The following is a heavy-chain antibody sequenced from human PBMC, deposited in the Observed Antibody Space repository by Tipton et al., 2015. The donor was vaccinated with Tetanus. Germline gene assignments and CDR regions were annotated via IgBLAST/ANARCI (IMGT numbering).Heavy chain of an antibody. V-gene: IGHV3-23*01. CDR1: GFTFNTYA. Sequence: SLRLSCAASGFTFNTYAMSWVRQAPGKGLEWVSSVSGSGLGSYYADSVKDRFTISRDSSNNTVYLQMNSLRAEDTAIYYCAKEGGSGYYKYYSDGWGQGTLVTVSS. CDR3: AKEGGSGYYKYYSDG. J-gene: IGHJ4*02. CDR2: VSGSGLGS. D-gene: IGHD3-22*01.